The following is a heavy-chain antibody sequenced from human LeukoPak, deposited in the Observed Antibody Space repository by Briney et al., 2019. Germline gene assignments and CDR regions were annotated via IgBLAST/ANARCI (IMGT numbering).Heavy chain of an antibody. D-gene: IGHD3-3*01. Sequence: SETMSLTCAVYGGSFSGYYWSWIRQPPGKGLEWIGEINHSGSTNYNPSLKSRVTISVDTSKNQFSLKLSSVTAADTAVYYCASGKHDFWSGYATNWFDPWGQGTLVTVSS. V-gene: IGHV4-34*01. CDR1: GGSFSGYY. CDR3: ASGKHDFWSGYATNWFDP. CDR2: INHSGST. J-gene: IGHJ5*02.